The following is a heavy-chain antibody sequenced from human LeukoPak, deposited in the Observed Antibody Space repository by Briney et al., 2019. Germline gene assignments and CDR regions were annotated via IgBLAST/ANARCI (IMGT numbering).Heavy chain of an antibody. CDR1: GGSIRSYY. CDR3: ARGDYGDLNDAFDI. D-gene: IGHD4-17*01. Sequence: PSETLSLTCTVSGGSIRSYYWSWIRQPPGKGLEWIGYIYYSGSTNYNPSLKSRVTISVDPSKNQFSLKLSSVTAADTAVYYCARGDYGDLNDAFDIWGQGTMVTVSS. V-gene: IGHV4-59*01. J-gene: IGHJ3*02. CDR2: IYYSGST.